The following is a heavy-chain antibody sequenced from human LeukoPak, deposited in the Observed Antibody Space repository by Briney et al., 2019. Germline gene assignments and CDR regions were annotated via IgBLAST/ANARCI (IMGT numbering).Heavy chain of an antibody. CDR1: GYSISSGYY. V-gene: IGHV4-38-2*01. J-gene: IGHJ6*03. CDR3: ARINSALAGPRMDV. D-gene: IGHD5-18*01. Sequence: SGTLSLTCAVSGYSISSGYYWGWIRQTPGKGLEWIGSIYHSGSTYYNPSLRSRVTISVDTSKNQFSLKLSSVTAADTAVFYCARINSALAGPRMDVWGKGTKVTVSS. CDR2: IYHSGST.